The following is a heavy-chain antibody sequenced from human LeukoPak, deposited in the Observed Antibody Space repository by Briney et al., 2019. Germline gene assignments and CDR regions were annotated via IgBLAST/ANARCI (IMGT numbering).Heavy chain of an antibody. CDR1: GFTFSNAW. CDR2: ISSTGSPK. D-gene: IGHD6-13*01. CDR3: ARPAGSSWYFFGS. V-gene: IGHV3-11*04. J-gene: IGHJ4*02. Sequence: GGSLRLSCAASGFTFSNAWMSWVRQAPGEGLEWVSYISSTGSPKNYADSVKGRFTISRDTARNTLYLEMSSLRVEDTAVYYCARPAGSSWYFFGSWGQGTLVTVSS.